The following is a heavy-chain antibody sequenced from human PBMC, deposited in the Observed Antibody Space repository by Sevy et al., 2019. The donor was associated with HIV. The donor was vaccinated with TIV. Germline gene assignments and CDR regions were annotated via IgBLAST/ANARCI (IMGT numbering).Heavy chain of an antibody. CDR3: ARYGSGEFDY. V-gene: IGHV1-69*13. CDR1: GGTFSSYA. D-gene: IGHD3-10*01. CDR2: IIPIFGTA. Sequence: ASVKVSCKASGGTFSSYAISWVRQAPGQGLEWMGGIIPIFGTANYALKFQGRVTITADESTSTAYMELSSLRSEDTAVYYCARYGSGEFDYWGQGTLVTVSS. J-gene: IGHJ4*02.